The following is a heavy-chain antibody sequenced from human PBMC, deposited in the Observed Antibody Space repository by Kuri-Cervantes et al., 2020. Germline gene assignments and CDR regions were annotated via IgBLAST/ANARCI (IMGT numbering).Heavy chain of an antibody. J-gene: IGHJ6*02. CDR2: IIGSGDAA. CDR3: AKDMGGMDV. V-gene: IGHV3-23*01. CDR1: GFIFSNYG. D-gene: IGHD3-10*01. Sequence: GGSLRLSCVTSGFIFSNYGMSWVRQAPGKGLERVAAIIGSGDAAFHADSVKGRFTISRDNSRNTLYLQMNSLRAEDTALYYRAKDMGGMDVWGQGTTVTVSS.